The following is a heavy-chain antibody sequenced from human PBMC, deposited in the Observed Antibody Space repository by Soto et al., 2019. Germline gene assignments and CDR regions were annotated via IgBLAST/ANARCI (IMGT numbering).Heavy chain of an antibody. J-gene: IGHJ5*02. CDR2: ISAYNGNT. V-gene: IGHV1-18*01. D-gene: IGHD3-3*01. Sequence: GTSVKVSCKASCDTFTSYGISWLRQAPGQGLEWMGWISAYNGNTNYAQKLQGRVTMTTDTSTSTAYMELRSLRSDDTAVYSCAHANTIFGVVHWFDPWAREPWSPSPQ. CDR1: CDTFTSYG. CDR3: AHANTIFGVVHWFDP.